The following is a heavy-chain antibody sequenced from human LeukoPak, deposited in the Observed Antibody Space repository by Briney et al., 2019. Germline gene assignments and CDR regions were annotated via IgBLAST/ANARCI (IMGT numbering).Heavy chain of an antibody. J-gene: IGHJ4*02. Sequence: GGSLRLSCAASGFTVSSNYMSWVRQAPGKGLEWVSVIYSGGSTYYADSVKGRFTISRDNSKNTLYLQMNSLRAEDTAVCYCAKDRIPGVRGVFDYWGQGTLVTVSS. D-gene: IGHD3-10*01. CDR1: GFTVSSNY. CDR2: IYSGGST. CDR3: AKDRIPGVRGVFDY. V-gene: IGHV3-53*01.